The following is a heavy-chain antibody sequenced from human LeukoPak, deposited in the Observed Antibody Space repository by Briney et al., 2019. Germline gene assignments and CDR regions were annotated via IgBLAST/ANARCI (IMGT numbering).Heavy chain of an antibody. D-gene: IGHD3-3*01. J-gene: IGHJ5*02. CDR1: GGPFPGHY. V-gene: IGHV4-34*12. Sequence: SSETLSLTCAVYGGPFPGHYWSWIRQSPGQGLEWIGEIIHTGNTNYNLSLKSRVTMSVDKSKKQFSLKLSSVTAADTAVYFCARARYRDYLSGFSSGFDPWGQGTLVTVSS. CDR2: IIHTGNT. CDR3: ARARYRDYLSGFSSGFDP.